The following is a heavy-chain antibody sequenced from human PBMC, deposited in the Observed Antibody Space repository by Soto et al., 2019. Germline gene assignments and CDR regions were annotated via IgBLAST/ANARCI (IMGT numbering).Heavy chain of an antibody. V-gene: IGHV4-34*01. J-gene: IGHJ4*02. CDR3: ARGSSYGDFDY. CDR1: GGSFSGYY. CDR2: INHSGST. D-gene: IGHD4-17*01. Sequence: SETLSLTCAVYGGSFSGYYWSWIRQPPGKGLEWIGEINHSGSTNYNPSLKSRVTISVDTSKNQFSLKLSSVTAADTAVYYCARGSSYGDFDYWGQGTLVTVSS.